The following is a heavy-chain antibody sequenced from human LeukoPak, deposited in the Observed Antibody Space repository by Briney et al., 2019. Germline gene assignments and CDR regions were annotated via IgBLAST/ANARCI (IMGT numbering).Heavy chain of an antibody. J-gene: IGHJ4*02. V-gene: IGHV3-64*04. CDR2: ISSTGGST. CDR1: GFTFSNYA. CDR3: AKRALTWIQLIDY. Sequence: GGSLRLSCSASGFTFSNYAMHWVRQAPGKGLEFVSGISSTGGSTNYPDSVKDRFSISRDNSKNTLYLQMNSLRAEDTAVYYCAKRALTWIQLIDYWGQGTLVTVSS. D-gene: IGHD5-18*01.